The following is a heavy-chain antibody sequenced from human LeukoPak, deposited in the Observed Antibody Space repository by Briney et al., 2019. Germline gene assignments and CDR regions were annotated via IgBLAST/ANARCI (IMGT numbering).Heavy chain of an antibody. V-gene: IGHV6-1*01. J-gene: IGHJ6*02. D-gene: IGHD3-16*01. CDR1: GDSVSSDTTA. Sequence: SQTLSLTCAISGDSVSSDTTAWNWIRQSPSRGLEWLGRAYYTSKWITNYAVSVRSRITVNPNTSNNQFSLQLNSVTPEDTAVYYCARDTGEPYYYYYYGMDVWGQGTTVAVSS. CDR2: AYYTSKWIT. CDR3: ARDTGEPYYYYYYGMDV.